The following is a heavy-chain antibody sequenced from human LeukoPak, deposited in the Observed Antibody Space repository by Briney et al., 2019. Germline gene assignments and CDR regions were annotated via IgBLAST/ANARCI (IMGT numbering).Heavy chain of an antibody. Sequence: SETLSLTCAVYGGSFSGYYWSWIRQPPGKGLEWTGEINHSGSTNYNPSLKSRVTISVDTSKNQFSLKLSSVTAADTAVYYCARGRDYYDSSGYYGYFDYWGQGTLVTVSS. D-gene: IGHD3-22*01. CDR2: INHSGST. J-gene: IGHJ4*02. V-gene: IGHV4-34*01. CDR3: ARGRDYYDSSGYYGYFDY. CDR1: GGSFSGYY.